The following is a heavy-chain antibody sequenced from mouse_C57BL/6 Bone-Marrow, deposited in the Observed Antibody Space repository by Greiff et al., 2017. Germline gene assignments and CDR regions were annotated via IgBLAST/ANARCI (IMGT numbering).Heavy chain of an antibody. J-gene: IGHJ2*01. CDR2: LYPRSGNT. CDR1: GYTFTSYG. V-gene: IGHV1-81*01. CDR3: ARGRGDYDGSSHDY. D-gene: IGHD1-1*01. Sequence: PLQESGAELARPGASVKLSCKASGYTFTSYGISWVKQRTGQGLEWIGELYPRSGNTYSNEKFKGKATLTADKSSSTAYRGRRGRTAEDAAGEGGARGRGDYDGSSHDYWGQGTTRTVYS.